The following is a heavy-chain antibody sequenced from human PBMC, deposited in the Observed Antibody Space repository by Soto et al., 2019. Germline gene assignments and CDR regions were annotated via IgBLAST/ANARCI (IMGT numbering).Heavy chain of an antibody. CDR1: GASISSGGYY. J-gene: IGHJ4*02. CDR2: IFYTGST. V-gene: IGHV4-31*03. D-gene: IGHD3-10*01. CDR3: ASDWGWGRGVPYFEH. Sequence: QVQLQESGPGLVRPSQTLSLACSVSGASISSGGYYWTWFRQHPGKGLEWIGYIFYTGSTYYNPSLKSRVTISVDMSKNQFSLKLNSVTAADTAVYYCASDWGWGRGVPYFEHWGQGTLVIVSS.